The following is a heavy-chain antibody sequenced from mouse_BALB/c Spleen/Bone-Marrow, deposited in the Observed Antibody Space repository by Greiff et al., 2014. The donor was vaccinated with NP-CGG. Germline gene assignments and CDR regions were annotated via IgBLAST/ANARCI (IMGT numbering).Heavy chain of an antibody. V-gene: IGHV1-54*01. Sequence: VQLQQSGAELVRPGTSVKVSCKASGYAFTNYLIEWVKQRPGQGLEWIGVINPGSGGTNYNEKFKGKATLTADKSSSTAYMQLSSLTSDDSAVYFCARRITMARAMDYWGQGTSVTVSS. J-gene: IGHJ4*01. CDR2: INPGSGGT. CDR3: ARRITMARAMDY. D-gene: IGHD1-2*01. CDR1: GYAFTNYL.